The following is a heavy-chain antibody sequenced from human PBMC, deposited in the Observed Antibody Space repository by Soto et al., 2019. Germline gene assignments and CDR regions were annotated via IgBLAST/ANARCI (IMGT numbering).Heavy chain of an antibody. CDR2: ISYDGSNK. D-gene: IGHD3-22*01. J-gene: IGHJ4*02. V-gene: IGHV3-30-3*01. Sequence: QVQLVESGGGVVQPGRSLRLSCAASGFTFSSYAMHWVRQAPGKGLEWVAVISYDGSNKYYADSVKGRFTISRDNSKNTLYLQMNSLIAEDTAVYYCARAPGDIRIVVNPIDYWGQGTLVTVSS. CDR1: GFTFSSYA. CDR3: ARAPGDIRIVVNPIDY.